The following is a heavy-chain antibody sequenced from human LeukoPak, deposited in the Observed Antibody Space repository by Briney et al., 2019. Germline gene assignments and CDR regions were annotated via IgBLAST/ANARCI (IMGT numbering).Heavy chain of an antibody. CDR1: GFTFNTHA. V-gene: IGHV3-23*01. CDR3: AKGVHQLVYKYGMDV. Sequence: GGSLRLSCAASGFTFNTHAMNWVRQAPGKGLEWVSRVGGSGDTTYYGDSVNGRFTISRDNSKNTLYLQMNSLRAEDTAVYYCAKGVHQLVYKYGMDVWGRGTTVTVSS. D-gene: IGHD4/OR15-4a*01. J-gene: IGHJ6*01. CDR2: VGGSGDTT.